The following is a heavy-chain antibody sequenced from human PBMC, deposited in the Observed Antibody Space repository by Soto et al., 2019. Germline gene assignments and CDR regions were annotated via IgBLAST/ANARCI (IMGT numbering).Heavy chain of an antibody. CDR2: IIPIFGTA. J-gene: IGHJ5*02. Sequence: QVQLVQSGAEVKKPGSSVKVSCKASGGTFSSYAISWVRQAPGQGLEWMGGIIPIFGTANYAQKFQGRVTITADKSTSTAYMELSSLRSEDTAVYYCARDLAYCGGDCYGWFDPWGQGTPVTVSS. D-gene: IGHD2-21*02. CDR1: GGTFSSYA. CDR3: ARDLAYCGGDCYGWFDP. V-gene: IGHV1-69*06.